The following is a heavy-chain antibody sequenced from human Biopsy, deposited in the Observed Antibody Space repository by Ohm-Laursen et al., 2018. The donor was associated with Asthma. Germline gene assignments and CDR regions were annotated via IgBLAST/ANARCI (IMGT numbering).Heavy chain of an antibody. V-gene: IGHV3-53*01. D-gene: IGHD3-22*01. CDR1: GFAVSRDH. CDR3: ARGDSSNWSHYYFDY. Sequence: SLRLSCAASGFAVSRDHMFWVRQAPGKGLEWVSAIYSGGTSHTAASVRGGFSISRDYSKNTLYLQMHSLRAEDTAVYYCARGDSSNWSHYYFDYWGQGTLVTVSS. CDR2: IYSGGTS. J-gene: IGHJ4*02.